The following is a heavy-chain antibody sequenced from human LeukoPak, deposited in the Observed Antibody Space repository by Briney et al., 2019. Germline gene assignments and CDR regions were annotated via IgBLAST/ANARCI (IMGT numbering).Heavy chain of an antibody. CDR1: GFTFSDSW. CDR3: ATYTHWVDGDV. CDR2: MNQDGSEK. Sequence: GSLRLSSAASGFTFSDSWMSWVRQAPGKGLEWVANMNQDGSEKDYVDSVKGRFTISRDNARNSLYLQMGSLRAEDTAVYYCATYTHWVDGDVWGQGTTVTVSS. J-gene: IGHJ6*02. D-gene: IGHD3-16*01. V-gene: IGHV3-7*01.